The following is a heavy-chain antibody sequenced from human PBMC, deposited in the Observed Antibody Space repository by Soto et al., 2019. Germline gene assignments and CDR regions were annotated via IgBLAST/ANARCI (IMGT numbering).Heavy chain of an antibody. D-gene: IGHD2-21*02. V-gene: IGHV1-46*01. CDR1: GDTFTDYY. J-gene: IGHJ4*02. CDR2: VNPSGGHT. Sequence: QVQLMQSGAEVKKPGASVKVSCKASGDTFTDYYIHWVRQAPGQGLEWMGTVNPSGGHTTYAQHFLGRVTMTRDTSTSTLYMELTSLTSDDTAIYDCARGGHVVVVTAALDSWGQGTLVTVSS. CDR3: ARGGHVVVVTAALDS.